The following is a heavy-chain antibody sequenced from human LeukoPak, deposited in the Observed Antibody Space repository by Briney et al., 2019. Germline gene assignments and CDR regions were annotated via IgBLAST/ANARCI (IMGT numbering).Heavy chain of an antibody. J-gene: IGHJ4*02. D-gene: IGHD6-13*01. CDR2: IDHSGST. V-gene: IGHV4-39*02. CDR3: ARGRRQLVRSWGY. CDR1: GGSISSNTYY. Sequence: SEALSLTCTVSGGSISSNTYYWTWIRQPPGKGLEWIGEIDHSGSTNYSPSLKSRVTISVDTSKNLFSLKLTSVTAADTAVYYCARGRRQLVRSWGYWGQGTLVTVSS.